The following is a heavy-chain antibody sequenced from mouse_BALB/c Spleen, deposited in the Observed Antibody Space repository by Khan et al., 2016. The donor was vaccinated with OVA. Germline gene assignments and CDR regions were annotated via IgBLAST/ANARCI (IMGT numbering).Heavy chain of an antibody. Sequence: QVQLKQSGPGLVQPSQSLSITCTVSGFSLTSFGVHWVRQSPGKGLEWLGRIWRGGTTEYNAAFKSRLSITKDNSKSQVFFKMNSLQLDDTAIYYWAKEGRTRGYYAMDYWGQGTSVTVSS. D-gene: IGHD3-3*01. CDR2: IWRGGTT. CDR1: GFSLTSFG. J-gene: IGHJ4*01. CDR3: AKEGRTRGYYAMDY. V-gene: IGHV2-5*01.